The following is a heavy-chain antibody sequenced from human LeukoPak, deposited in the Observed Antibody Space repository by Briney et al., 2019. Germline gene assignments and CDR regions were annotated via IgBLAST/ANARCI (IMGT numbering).Heavy chain of an antibody. D-gene: IGHD4-17*01. J-gene: IGHJ6*02. CDR2: IYTSGST. Sequence: SETLSLTCTVSGGSISSGSYYWSWIRQPAGKGLEWIGRIYTSGSTNYNPSLKSRVTISVDTSKNQFSLKLSSVTAADTAVYYCARDYADFYYGMDVWGQGTTVTVSS. CDR1: GGSISSGSYY. V-gene: IGHV4-61*02. CDR3: ARDYADFYYGMDV.